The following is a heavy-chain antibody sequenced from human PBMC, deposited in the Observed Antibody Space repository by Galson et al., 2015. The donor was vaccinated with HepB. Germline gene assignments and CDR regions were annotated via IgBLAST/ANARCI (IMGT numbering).Heavy chain of an antibody. CDR3: AGTDGRYLIFGY. V-gene: IGHV3-66*01. D-gene: IGHD1-26*01. Sequence: SLRLSCAASGFAVSSNFMSWVRQAPGKGLEWVSLIYSGGNTYYTDSVKGRFTISRDNSKNTLYLQMSSLRAEDTAVYYCAGTDGRYLIFGYWGQGTLVTVSS. CDR1: GFAVSSNF. J-gene: IGHJ4*02. CDR2: IYSGGNT.